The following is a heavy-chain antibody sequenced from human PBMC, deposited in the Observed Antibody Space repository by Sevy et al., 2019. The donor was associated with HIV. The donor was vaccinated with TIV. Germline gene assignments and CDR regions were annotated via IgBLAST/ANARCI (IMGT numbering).Heavy chain of an antibody. CDR2: ISSSSSYI. CDR3: ARTSYPSRIQPDYGMDV. Sequence: GGSLRLSCAASGFTFSSYSMNWVRQAPGKGLEWVSSISSSSSYIYYADSVKGRFTISRDNAKNSLYLQMNGLRAEDTAVYYCARTSYPSRIQPDYGMDVWGQGTTVTVSS. D-gene: IGHD5-18*01. V-gene: IGHV3-21*01. J-gene: IGHJ6*02. CDR1: GFTFSSYS.